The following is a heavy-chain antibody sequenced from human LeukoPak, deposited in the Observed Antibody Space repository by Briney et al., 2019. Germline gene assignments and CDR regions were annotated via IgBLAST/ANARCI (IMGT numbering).Heavy chain of an antibody. CDR1: GYTFTSYD. V-gene: IGHV1-8*03. J-gene: IGHJ5*02. CDR3: ARDQNNWFDP. Sequence: ASVKVSCKVSGYTFTSYDINWVRQATGQGLEWMGWMNPNSGHTGYAQKFQGRVTITRNTSISTAYMELSSLRSEDTAVYYCARDQNNWFDPWGQGTLVTVSS. CDR2: MNPNSGHT. D-gene: IGHD2-2*01.